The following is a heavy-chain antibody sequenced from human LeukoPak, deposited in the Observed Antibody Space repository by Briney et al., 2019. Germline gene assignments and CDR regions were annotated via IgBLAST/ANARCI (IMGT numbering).Heavy chain of an antibody. Sequence: QTGGSLRLSCSASGFTFSSYGMTWVRQAPGKGLEWVSAVSGSGASTYYADSVKGRFTISRDNSKNTLYLQMNSLRAADTAIYYCAKGRHCSSTSCYKDVWGQGTMVTVSS. D-gene: IGHD2-2*02. J-gene: IGHJ3*01. CDR3: AKGRHCSSTSCYKDV. CDR1: GFTFSSYG. V-gene: IGHV3-23*01. CDR2: VSGSGAST.